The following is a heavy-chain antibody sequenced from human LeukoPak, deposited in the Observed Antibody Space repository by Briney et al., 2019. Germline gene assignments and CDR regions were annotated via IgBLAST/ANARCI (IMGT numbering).Heavy chain of an antibody. CDR2: ISSTSAYI. CDR1: GFALKSYS. V-gene: IGHV3-21*01. CDR3: ARVAVSGPTGWFDS. Sequence: PGGSLRLSCAGSGFALKSYSLTWVRQAPGKGLEWVSSISSTSAYIHYADSVKGRFTISRDNVDNVVYLEMNSLGAEDTATYYCARVAVSGPTGWFDSWGQGTLVIVSS. J-gene: IGHJ5*01. D-gene: IGHD2-8*02.